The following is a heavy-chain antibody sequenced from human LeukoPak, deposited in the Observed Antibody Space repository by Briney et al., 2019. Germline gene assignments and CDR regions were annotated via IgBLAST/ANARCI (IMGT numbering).Heavy chain of an antibody. CDR3: ARLNYDFWSGYYSPMFDY. CDR1: GYTFTIYG. V-gene: IGHV1-18*01. J-gene: IGHJ4*02. Sequence: GASVKVSCKASGYTFTIYGISWVRQAPGQGLEWMGWISAYNGNTNYAQKLQGRVTMTTDTSTSTAYMELRSLRSDDTAVYYCARLNYDFWSGYYSPMFDYWGQGTLVTVSS. D-gene: IGHD3-3*01. CDR2: ISAYNGNT.